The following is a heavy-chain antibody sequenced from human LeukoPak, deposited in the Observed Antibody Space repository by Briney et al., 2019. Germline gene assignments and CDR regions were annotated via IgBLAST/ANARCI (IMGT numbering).Heavy chain of an antibody. Sequence: SETLSLTCTVSGGSISSSSYYWGWIRQPPGKGLEWIGSIYYSGSTYYNPSLKRRVTISVDTSKNQFSLKLSSVTAADTAVYYCARTAELYYDFWSGPMRPYFDYWGQGTLVTVSS. V-gene: IGHV4-39*01. CDR1: GGSISSSSYY. CDR3: ARTAELYYDFWSGPMRPYFDY. J-gene: IGHJ4*02. D-gene: IGHD3-3*01. CDR2: IYYSGST.